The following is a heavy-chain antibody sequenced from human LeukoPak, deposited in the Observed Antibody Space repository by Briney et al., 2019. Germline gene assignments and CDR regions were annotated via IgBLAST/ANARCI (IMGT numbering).Heavy chain of an antibody. Sequence: PGRSLRLSCAASGFTFSSYAMHWVRQAPGKGLEGVAVISYDGRNKYHADSVKGRFTISRDNPKNTLYLQMNSLRAEDTAVYYCAKDLDAKGSFYYFDYWGQGTLVTVSS. D-gene: IGHD2/OR15-2a*01. CDR3: AKDLDAKGSFYYFDY. V-gene: IGHV3-30*04. CDR1: GFTFSSYA. J-gene: IGHJ4*02. CDR2: ISYDGRNK.